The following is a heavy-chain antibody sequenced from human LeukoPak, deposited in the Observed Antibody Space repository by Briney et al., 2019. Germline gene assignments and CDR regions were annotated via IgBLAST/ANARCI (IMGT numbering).Heavy chain of an antibody. CDR3: AKAHFSSSWYFDY. CDR1: GFTFSSYA. J-gene: IGHJ4*02. V-gene: IGHV3-23*01. CDR2: ISGSGGST. D-gene: IGHD6-13*01. Sequence: QTGGSLRLSCAASGFTFSSYAMSWVRQAPGKGLEWVSAISGSGGSTYYADSVKGRFTISRDNSKNTLYLQMNSLRAEDTAVYYCAKAHFSSSWYFDYWGQGTLVTVSS.